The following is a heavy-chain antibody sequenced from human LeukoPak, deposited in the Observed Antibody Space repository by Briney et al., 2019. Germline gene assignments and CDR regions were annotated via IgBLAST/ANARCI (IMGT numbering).Heavy chain of an antibody. V-gene: IGHV1-2*02. CDR1: GYTFTGYY. CDR2: INPNSGGT. J-gene: IGHJ3*02. Sequence: ASGKVSCKASGYTFTGYYMHWVRQAPGQGLEWMGWINPNSGGTNYAQTFQGRATMTRDTSISTAYMELSRLRSDDTAVYYCARGGESIAARQRSDAFDIWGQGTMVTVSS. D-gene: IGHD6-6*01. CDR3: ARGGESIAARQRSDAFDI.